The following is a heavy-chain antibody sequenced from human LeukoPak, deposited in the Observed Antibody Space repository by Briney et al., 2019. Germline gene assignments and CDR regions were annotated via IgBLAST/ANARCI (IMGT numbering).Heavy chain of an antibody. CDR3: ARGIRGRRTFDY. V-gene: IGHV1-8*01. J-gene: IGHJ4*02. Sequence: GASVKVSCKASGYTFTIYDINWVRQATGQGLEWMGWMNPNSGNTGYAQKFQGRVTMTRNTSISTAYMELSSLRSEDTAVYYCARGIRGRRTFDYWGQGTLVTVSS. CDR1: GYTFTIYD. CDR2: MNPNSGNT. D-gene: IGHD3-16*01.